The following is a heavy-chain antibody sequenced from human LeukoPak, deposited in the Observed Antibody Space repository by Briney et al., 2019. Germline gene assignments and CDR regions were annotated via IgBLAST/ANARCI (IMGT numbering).Heavy chain of an antibody. D-gene: IGHD1-26*01. CDR2: LYTTGTT. Sequence: PSETLSLTCAVSGASLTSRYWSWVRQSAAKGLEWIGRLYTTGTTNYNPSLKSRVTMSGDSSKNQLSLTLTSVTAADTAVYYCVRDGANWEEPNDAFDTWGQGTLVTVSS. CDR3: VRDGANWEEPNDAFDT. J-gene: IGHJ3*02. V-gene: IGHV4-4*07. CDR1: GASLTSRY.